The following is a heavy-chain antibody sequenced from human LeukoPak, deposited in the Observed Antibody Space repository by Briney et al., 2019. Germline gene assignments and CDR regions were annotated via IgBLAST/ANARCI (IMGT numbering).Heavy chain of an antibody. J-gene: IGHJ6*03. CDR3: ARVCCSTGWSAHYYHYYYMDV. V-gene: IGHV3-21*01. D-gene: IGHD6-19*01. Sequence: KAGGSLRLSCAASGFTFSSYSMNWVRQAPGKGLEWVSSISSSSSYIYYADSVKGRFTISRDNAKSSLYLQMNSLRAEDTAVYYCARVCCSTGWSAHYYHYYYMDVWGKGTTVTISS. CDR1: GFTFSSYS. CDR2: ISSSSSYI.